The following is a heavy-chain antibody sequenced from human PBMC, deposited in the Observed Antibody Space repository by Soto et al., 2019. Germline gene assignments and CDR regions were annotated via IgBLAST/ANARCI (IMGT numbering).Heavy chain of an antibody. V-gene: IGHV1-46*01. CDR3: ARDGPYYYGSGSYYSDFDY. CDR1: GYTFTSYY. Sequence: ASVKVSCKASGYTFTSYYMHWVRQAPGQGLEWMRIINPSGGSTSYAQKFQGRVTMTRDTSTSTVYMELSSLRSEDTAVYYCARDGPYYYGSGSYYSDFDYWGQGTLVTVPQ. CDR2: INPSGGST. J-gene: IGHJ4*02. D-gene: IGHD3-10*01.